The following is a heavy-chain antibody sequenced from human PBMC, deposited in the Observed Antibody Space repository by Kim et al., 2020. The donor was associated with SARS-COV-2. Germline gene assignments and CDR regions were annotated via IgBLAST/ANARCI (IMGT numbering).Heavy chain of an antibody. V-gene: IGHV3-30*07. CDR3: ARSAGQRDDSSGYYCFDY. D-gene: IGHD3-22*01. J-gene: IGHJ4*02. Sequence: NGRYTIARDDSKSKLYLQMSSVRAEDTAVYYCARSAGQRDDSSGYYCFDYWGQGTLVTVSS.